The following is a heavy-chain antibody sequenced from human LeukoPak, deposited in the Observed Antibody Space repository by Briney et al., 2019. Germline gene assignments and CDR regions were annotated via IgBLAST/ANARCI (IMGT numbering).Heavy chain of an antibody. CDR1: GFTFSSYS. D-gene: IGHD3-10*01. CDR2: ISSSSSYI. CDR3: ARGGTMVRGFVGYYYGMDV. Sequence: GGSLRLSCAASGFTFSSYSMNWFRQAPGKGLDGVSPISSSSSYIYYADSVEGRFTISRDNAKNSLYLQMNSLRAEDTAVYYCARGGTMVRGFVGYYYGMDVWGQGTTVTVSS. V-gene: IGHV3-21*01. J-gene: IGHJ6*02.